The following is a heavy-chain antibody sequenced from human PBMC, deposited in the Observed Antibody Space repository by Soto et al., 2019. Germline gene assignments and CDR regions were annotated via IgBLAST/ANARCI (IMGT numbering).Heavy chain of an antibody. CDR2: IYTSGSN. CDR3: ARDQNYPYCYGMDV. D-gene: IGHD1-7*01. J-gene: IGHJ6*02. V-gene: IGHV4-4*07. Sequence: SETLSLTCTVSGGSISSYYWSWIRQPSWKGLEWIVRIYTSGSNNYNPSLKSRVTMSVDTSKNQFSLKLSSVTAADTAVYYCARDQNYPYCYGMDVWGQGTTVTLSS. CDR1: GGSISSYY.